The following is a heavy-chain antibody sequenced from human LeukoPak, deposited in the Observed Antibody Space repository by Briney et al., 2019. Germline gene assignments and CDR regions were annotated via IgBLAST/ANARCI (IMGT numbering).Heavy chain of an antibody. V-gene: IGHV4-61*01. CDR3: AREPYCSGGSCYSAPFDY. Sequence: SETLSLTCTVSGGSVSSGSNYWSWIRQPPGKGLEWIGYIYYSGSTNYNPSLKSRVTISVDTSKNQFSLKLSSVTAADTAVYYCAREPYCSGGSCYSAPFDYWGQGTLVTVSS. D-gene: IGHD2-15*01. J-gene: IGHJ4*02. CDR1: GGSVSSGSNY. CDR2: IYYSGST.